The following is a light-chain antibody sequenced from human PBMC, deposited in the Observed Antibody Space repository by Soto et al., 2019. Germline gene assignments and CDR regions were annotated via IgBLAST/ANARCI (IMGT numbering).Light chain of an antibody. Sequence: DIQMTKSPSMLSASVGDRVTITCRASQSISSWLAWYQQKPGKAPKLLIYDASSLESGVPSRFSGSGSGTEFTLTISSLQPDDCATYYCQQYNSYPVTFGGGTKVDIK. CDR1: QSISSW. CDR3: QQYNSYPVT. V-gene: IGKV1-5*01. J-gene: IGKJ4*01. CDR2: DAS.